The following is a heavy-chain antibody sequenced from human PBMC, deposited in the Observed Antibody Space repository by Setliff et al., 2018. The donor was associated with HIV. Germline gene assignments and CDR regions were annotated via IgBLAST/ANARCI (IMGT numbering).Heavy chain of an antibody. V-gene: IGHV3-11*04. J-gene: IGHJ4*02. Sequence: LRLSCAASGFTFSDYYMSWIRQAPGMGLEWVSYISSSGSIIYYADSVKGRFTISRDNAKKSLYLQMNSLRAEDTAVYYCARQDDYFDSSGYYIFDYWGQGTLVTVSS. CDR3: ARQDDYFDSSGYYIFDY. CDR1: GFTFSDYY. CDR2: ISSSGSII. D-gene: IGHD3-22*01.